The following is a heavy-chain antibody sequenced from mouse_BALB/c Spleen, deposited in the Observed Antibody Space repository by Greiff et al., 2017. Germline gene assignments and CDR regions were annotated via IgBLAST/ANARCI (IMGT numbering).Heavy chain of an antibody. CDR1: GYTFTSYW. V-gene: IGHV1-4*01. D-gene: IGHD1-1*01. J-gene: IGHJ4*01. Sequence: VQLQQSGAELARPGASVKMSCKASGYTFTSYWMHWVKQRPGQGLEWIGYINPSTGYTEYNQKFKDKATLTADKSSSTAYMQLSSLTSEDSAVYYCAYYYGSSYNYAMDYWGQGTSVTVSS. CDR3: AYYYGSSYNYAMDY. CDR2: INPSTGYT.